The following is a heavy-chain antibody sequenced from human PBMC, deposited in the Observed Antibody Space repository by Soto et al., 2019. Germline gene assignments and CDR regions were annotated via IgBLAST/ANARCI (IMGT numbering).Heavy chain of an antibody. D-gene: IGHD3-10*01. Sequence: ASVKGSCKVSGYTLTELSMHWVRQAPGKGLEWMGGFDPEDGETIYAQKFQGRVTMTEDTSTDTAYMELSSLRSEDTAVYYCATVGAMVRGVWGGRSREYYYYYGMDVWGQGTTVTVSS. CDR2: FDPEDGET. V-gene: IGHV1-24*01. CDR1: GYTLTELS. CDR3: ATVGAMVRGVWGGRSREYYYYYGMDV. J-gene: IGHJ6*02.